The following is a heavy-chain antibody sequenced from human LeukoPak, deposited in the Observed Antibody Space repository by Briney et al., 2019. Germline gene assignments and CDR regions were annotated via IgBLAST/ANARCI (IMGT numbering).Heavy chain of an antibody. V-gene: IGHV4-4*02. CDR1: GGSISSSNW. Sequence: SETLSLTCAVSGGSISSSNWWSWVRQPPGKGLEWIGEIYHSGSTNYNPSLKSRVTISVDKSKNQFSLKLSSVTAADTAVYYCARGGAHDYGDYATIWLGYFDYWGQGTLVTVSS. J-gene: IGHJ4*02. D-gene: IGHD4-17*01. CDR3: ARGGAHDYGDYATIWLGYFDY. CDR2: IYHSGST.